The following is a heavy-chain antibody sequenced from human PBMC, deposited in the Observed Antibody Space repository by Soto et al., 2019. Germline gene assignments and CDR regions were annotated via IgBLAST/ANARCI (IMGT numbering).Heavy chain of an antibody. Sequence: GGSLRLSCAASGFTFSNYWMGWVRQAPGKGLEWVANISYDGSNKYYADSVKGRFTISRDNSKNTLYLQMNSLRAEDTAVYYSAKFPNCSSTSCLDYWGQGTQVNVSS. CDR3: AKFPNCSSTSCLDY. J-gene: IGHJ4*02. D-gene: IGHD2-2*01. CDR2: ISYDGSNK. CDR1: GFTFSNYW. V-gene: IGHV3-30*18.